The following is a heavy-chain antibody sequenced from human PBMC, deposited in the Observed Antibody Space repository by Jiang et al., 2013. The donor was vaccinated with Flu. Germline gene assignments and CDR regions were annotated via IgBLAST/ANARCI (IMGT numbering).Heavy chain of an antibody. D-gene: IGHD3-9*01. Sequence: ASGFRFDDYGMHWVRQAPGKGLEWVAGINWESGHIDYADSVKGRFTISRDNAKNSLYLQMKSLRIEDTAVYYCARMLWDFLTGPVDYDYGMDVWGQGTTVTVSS. CDR1: GFRFDDYG. CDR3: ARMLWDFLTGPVDYDYGMDV. CDR2: INWESGHI. J-gene: IGHJ6*02. V-gene: IGHV3-9*01.